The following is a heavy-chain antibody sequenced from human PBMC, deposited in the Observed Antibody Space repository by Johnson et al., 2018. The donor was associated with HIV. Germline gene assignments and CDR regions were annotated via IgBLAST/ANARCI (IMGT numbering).Heavy chain of an antibody. D-gene: IGHD3-3*01. Sequence: VQLVESGGGLIQPGGSLRLSCAASGFTFRRYAMGWVRQAPGKGLEWVSGIPWNGGRTGYADSVQGRFPIAKDNSKNTLYLQMNSLIAEDTAVYYCASPLIPGYYDFWPGAFAIWGQGTMVTVSS. J-gene: IGHJ3*02. CDR3: ASPLIPGYYDFWPGAFAI. CDR2: IPWNGGRT. V-gene: IGHV3-20*04. CDR1: GFTFRRYA.